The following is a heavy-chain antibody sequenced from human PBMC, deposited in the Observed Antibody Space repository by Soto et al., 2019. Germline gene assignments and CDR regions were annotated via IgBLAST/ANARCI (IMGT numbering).Heavy chain of an antibody. Sequence: QLQLQESGPGLVKPSETLSLTCTVSGGSISTSSYYWGWIRQPPGKGLEWIGSIYYSGSTYYNPYRKRRVTISADTSKNQFSLKLSSVTAADTAVYYCARLIAAAGGNRAYWGQGTLVTVSS. V-gene: IGHV4-39*01. CDR1: GGSISTSSYY. CDR3: ARLIAAAGGNRAY. J-gene: IGHJ4*02. CDR2: IYYSGST. D-gene: IGHD6-13*01.